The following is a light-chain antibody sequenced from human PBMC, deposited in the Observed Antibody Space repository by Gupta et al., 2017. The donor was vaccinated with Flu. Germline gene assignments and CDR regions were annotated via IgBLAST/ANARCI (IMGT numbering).Light chain of an antibody. CDR1: QSVSSSY. J-gene: IGKJ1*01. CDR3: QQYCSAATT. Sequence: VLPQPPGTLSLSPGERATLSCRASQSVSSSYLAWYQQKPGQAPRLRIHGASSMATGIPDRISGSGSGTDCTLTISSLEPEDFAVYYGQQYCSAATTCGQGTKVEIK. CDR2: GAS. V-gene: IGKV3-20*01.